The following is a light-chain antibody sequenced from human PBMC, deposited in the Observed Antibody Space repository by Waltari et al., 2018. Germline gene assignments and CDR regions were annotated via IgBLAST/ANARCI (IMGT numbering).Light chain of an antibody. V-gene: IGLV3-1*01. Sequence: SYELTQPPSVSVSPGQTARITCSGDKLGDKYACWYQQKPGQSPVLVIYQDTKRPSGIPERFSGSNSGNTATLTISGTQAMDEADYYCQAWDSSTPYVFGPGTKVTVL. CDR3: QAWDSSTPYV. CDR1: KLGDKY. J-gene: IGLJ1*01. CDR2: QDT.